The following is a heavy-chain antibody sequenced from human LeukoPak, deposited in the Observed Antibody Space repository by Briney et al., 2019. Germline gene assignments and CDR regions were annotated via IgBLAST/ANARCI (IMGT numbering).Heavy chain of an antibody. CDR3: ARGPSGYHNT. Sequence: PGGSLRLSCAASGFTFSSYSMNWVRQAPGKGLEWVSLIYSGGSTYYADSVKGRFTISRDNSKNTLYLQMNSLRAEDTAVYYGARGPSGYHNTGGQGTLVTVSS. CDR2: IYSGGST. CDR1: GFTFSSYS. J-gene: IGHJ4*02. D-gene: IGHD5-12*01. V-gene: IGHV3-66*01.